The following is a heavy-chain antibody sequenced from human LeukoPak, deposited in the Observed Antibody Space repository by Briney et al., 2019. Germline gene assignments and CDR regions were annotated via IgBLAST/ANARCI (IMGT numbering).Heavy chain of an antibody. V-gene: IGHV4-59*01. CDR3: ASSGSYGPYNWFDP. J-gene: IGHJ5*02. D-gene: IGHD3-10*01. CDR2: IYYSGSS. CDR1: GGSISSYY. Sequence: SETLSLTCTVSGGSISSYYWSWIRQPPGKGLEWIGYIYYSGSSNYNPSLKSRVTISVDTSKNQFSLKLSSVTAADTAVYYCASSGSYGPYNWFDPWGQGTPVTVSS.